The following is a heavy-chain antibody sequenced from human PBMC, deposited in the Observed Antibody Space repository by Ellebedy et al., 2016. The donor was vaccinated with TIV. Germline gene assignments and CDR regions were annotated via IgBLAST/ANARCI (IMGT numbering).Heavy chain of an antibody. Sequence: GGSLRLSXAASGFTFENYDMHWVRQAPGKGLEWVARISYDGSDKYYADSVKGRFTISRVNSKNTVYLQMNSLRTDDTAVYYCAKLQGPAYCGGDCSYWGQGTLVTVSS. CDR3: AKLQGPAYCGGDCSY. CDR2: ISYDGSDK. J-gene: IGHJ4*02. CDR1: GFTFENYD. D-gene: IGHD2-21*02. V-gene: IGHV3-30*18.